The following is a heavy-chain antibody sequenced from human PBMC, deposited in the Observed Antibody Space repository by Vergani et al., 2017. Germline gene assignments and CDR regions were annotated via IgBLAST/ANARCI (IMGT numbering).Heavy chain of an antibody. V-gene: IGHV3-23*01. CDR3: AKDRPRDWETPLFLFDY. Sequence: EVQLLESGGGLVQPGESLRLSCTVSGFTFTSYGISWVRQAPGKGLEWVSGISSSGGSTYYTDSVKGRFIISRDMSKNPLYLQMSSLRTHDTAVYYCAKDRPRDWETPLFLFDYWGQGTLVAVSS. CDR1: GFTFTSYG. J-gene: IGHJ4*02. CDR2: ISSSGGST. D-gene: IGHD1-26*01.